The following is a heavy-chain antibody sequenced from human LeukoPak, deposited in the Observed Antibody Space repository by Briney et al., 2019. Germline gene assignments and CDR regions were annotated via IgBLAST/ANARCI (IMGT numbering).Heavy chain of an antibody. V-gene: IGHV1-46*01. CDR2: INPSGGST. Sequence: ASVKVSCKASGYTFTSYYMHWVRQAPGQGLEWMGIINPSGGSTSYAQKFQGRVTMTRDMSTSTVYMELSSLRSEDTAVYYCARDPGSITIFGVVIPRYYYYYYMDVWGKGTTVTVSS. CDR1: GYTFTSYY. CDR3: ARDPGSITIFGVVIPRYYYYYYMDV. D-gene: IGHD3-3*01. J-gene: IGHJ6*03.